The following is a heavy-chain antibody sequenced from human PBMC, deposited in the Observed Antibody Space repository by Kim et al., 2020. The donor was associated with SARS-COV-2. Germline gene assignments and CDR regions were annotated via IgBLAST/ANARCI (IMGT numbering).Heavy chain of an antibody. CDR3: AKDLVSSSFRAFHI. V-gene: IGHV3-9*01. CDR2: LSWNSGVI. D-gene: IGHD6-6*01. CDR1: GFTFGDFA. J-gene: IGHJ3*02. Sequence: GGSLRLSCAASGFTFGDFAMHWVRQVPGKGLEWVSGLSWNSGVIGYADSVKGRFTISRHNAENSLYLQMNSLRAEDTAFYYCAKDLVSSSFRAFHIWGEGTRVPVSS.